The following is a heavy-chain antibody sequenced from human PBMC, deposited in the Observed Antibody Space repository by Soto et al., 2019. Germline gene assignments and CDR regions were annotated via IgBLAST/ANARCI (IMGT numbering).Heavy chain of an antibody. CDR3: ARGADYGDYASNAEYFQH. J-gene: IGHJ1*01. V-gene: IGHV4-34*01. D-gene: IGHD4-17*01. CDR1: GGSFSGYY. Sequence: LSLTCAVYGGSFSGYYWSWIRQPPGKGLEWIGEINHSGSTNYNPSLKSRVTISVDTSKNQFSLKLSSVTAADTAVYYCARGADYGDYASNAEYFQHWGQGPLVTV. CDR2: INHSGST.